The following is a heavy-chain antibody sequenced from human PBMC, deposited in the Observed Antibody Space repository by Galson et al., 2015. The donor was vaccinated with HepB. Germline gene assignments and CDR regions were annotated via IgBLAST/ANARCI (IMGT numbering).Heavy chain of an antibody. CDR1: GFTFSSYS. Sequence: SLRLSCAASGFTFSSYSMNWVRQAPGKGLEWVSYISSSSSTIYYADSVKGRFTISKDNAKNSLYLQMNSLRAEDTAVYYCARDRAYCGGDCYSAPDYWGQGTLVTVSS. CDR3: ARDRAYCGGDCYSAPDY. V-gene: IGHV3-48*01. CDR2: ISSSSSTI. D-gene: IGHD2-21*01. J-gene: IGHJ4*02.